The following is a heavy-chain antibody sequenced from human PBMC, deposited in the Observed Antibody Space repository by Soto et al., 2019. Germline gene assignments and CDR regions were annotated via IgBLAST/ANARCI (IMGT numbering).Heavy chain of an antibody. CDR2: IYWDDDK. CDR3: ALIRGSYRRYYFDY. Sequence: QITLKESGPTLVKPTQTLTLTCTFSGFSLSTSGVGVGWIRQPPGKALEWLALIYWDDDKRYSPSLKSRLTITKDPSKNQVVLTMTNMDPVDTATYYCALIRGSYRRYYFDYWGQGTLVTVSS. J-gene: IGHJ4*02. D-gene: IGHD3-16*02. CDR1: GFSLSTSGVG. V-gene: IGHV2-5*02.